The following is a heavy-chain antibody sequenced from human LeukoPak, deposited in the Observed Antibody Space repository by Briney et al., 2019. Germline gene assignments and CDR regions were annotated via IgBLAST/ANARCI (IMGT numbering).Heavy chain of an antibody. CDR3: ARVRKLRTRGVMDPLDY. CDR1: GFTFNYYL. V-gene: IGHV3-7*01. CDR2: IQQDGSEK. D-gene: IGHD3-10*01. J-gene: IGHJ4*02. Sequence: GGSLRLSCAASGFTFNYYLLTWLRQAPGKGLEWVANIQQDGSEKYYVDSVKGRFIISRDNAKNSLYLQMNSLRAEDTAVYYCARVRKLRTRGVMDPLDYWGQGTLVTVSS.